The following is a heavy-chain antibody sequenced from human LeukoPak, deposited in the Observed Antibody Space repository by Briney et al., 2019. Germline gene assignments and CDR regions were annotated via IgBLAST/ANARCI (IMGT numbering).Heavy chain of an antibody. D-gene: IGHD3-10*01. CDR1: GFTFSSYS. CDR3: AKDQYVLLWFGAYYYMDV. V-gene: IGHV3-21*01. CDR2: ISSSSSYI. Sequence: PGGSLRLSCAASGFTFSSYSMNWVRQAPGKGLEWVSSISSSSSYIYYADSVKGRFTISRDNAKNSLYLQMNSLRAEDTAVYYCAKDQYVLLWFGAYYYMDVWGKGTTVTISS. J-gene: IGHJ6*03.